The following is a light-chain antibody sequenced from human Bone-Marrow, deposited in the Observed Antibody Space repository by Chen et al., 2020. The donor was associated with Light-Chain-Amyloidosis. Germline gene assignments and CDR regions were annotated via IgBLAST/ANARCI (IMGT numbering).Light chain of an antibody. CDR1: SSNIGANYD. Sequence: QSVLTQPPSVSGAPGQRLTISCTGSSSNIGANYDVHWYQQLPGTAPKLLIFGTTNRPSGVPDRSSGSKSGTSASLAITGLQAEDEADYYCQSYDRSLSGSVFGGGTKLTGL. J-gene: IGLJ3*02. CDR2: GTT. V-gene: IGLV1-40*01. CDR3: QSYDRSLSGSV.